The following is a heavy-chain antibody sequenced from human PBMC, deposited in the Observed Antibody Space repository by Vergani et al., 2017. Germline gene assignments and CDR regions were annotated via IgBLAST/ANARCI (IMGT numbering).Heavy chain of an antibody. Sequence: EGQLVESGGDWVQRGGSLRLSCAASGFTFSSYSMNWVRQAPGKGLEWVSSISSSSSYIYYADSVKGRFTISRDNAKNSLYLQMNSLRAEDTAVYYCACVGATWRGLDYWGQGTLVTVSS. CDR3: ACVGATWRGLDY. CDR2: ISSSSSYI. J-gene: IGHJ4*02. V-gene: IGHV3-21*01. CDR1: GFTFSSYS. D-gene: IGHD1-26*01.